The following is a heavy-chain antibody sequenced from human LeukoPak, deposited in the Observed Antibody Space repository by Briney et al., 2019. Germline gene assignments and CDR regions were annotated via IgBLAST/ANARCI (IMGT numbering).Heavy chain of an antibody. V-gene: IGHV4-4*07. CDR3: ARDEYYDFWSGQKGGFDY. Sequence: PSETLSLTCTVYGGSISSYYWSWIRQPAGKGLEWIGRIYTSGSTNYNPSLKSRVTISVDTSKNQFSLKLSSVTAADTAVYYCARDEYYDFWSGQKGGFDYWGQGTLVTVSS. CDR2: IYTSGST. J-gene: IGHJ4*02. D-gene: IGHD3-3*01. CDR1: GGSISSYY.